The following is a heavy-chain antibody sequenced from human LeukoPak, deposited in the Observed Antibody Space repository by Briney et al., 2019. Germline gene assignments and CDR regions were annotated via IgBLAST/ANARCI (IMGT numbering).Heavy chain of an antibody. D-gene: IGHD2-15*01. J-gene: IGHJ3*02. CDR1: GFTFSSYS. CDR3: ARGLLGIAAIPYDAFDI. V-gene: IGHV3-48*04. CDR2: ISSSSSTI. Sequence: GGSLRLSCAASGFTFSSYSMNWVRQAPGKGLEWVSYISSSSSTIYYADSVKGRFTISRDNAKNSVYLQMNSLRAEDTAVYYCARGLLGIAAIPYDAFDIWGQGTMVTVSS.